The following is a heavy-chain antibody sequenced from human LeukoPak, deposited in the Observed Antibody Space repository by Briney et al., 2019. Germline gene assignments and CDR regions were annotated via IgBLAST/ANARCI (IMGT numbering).Heavy chain of an antibody. CDR2: ISYDGSNK. D-gene: IGHD3-9*01. J-gene: IGHJ4*02. CDR3: AISVHILTA. V-gene: IGHV3-30*03. CDR1: GFTFSSYG. Sequence: GGSLRLSCAASGFTFSSYGMPWVRQAPGKGLEWVAVISYDGSNKYYADSVKGRFTISRDNSKNTLYLQMNSLRAEDTAVYYCAISVHILTAWGQGTLVTVSS.